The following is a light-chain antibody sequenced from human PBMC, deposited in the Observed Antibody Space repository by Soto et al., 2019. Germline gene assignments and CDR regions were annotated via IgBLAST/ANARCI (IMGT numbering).Light chain of an antibody. V-gene: IGKV1-12*01. CDR3: QQSYTILYT. J-gene: IGKJ5*01. Sequence: DIQMTQSPSSVSASVGDRVTITCRASQGISSWLAWYQQKPGKAPKLLIHTASTLRSGVPSRFSGSGSGTDFTLTISSLQREDFATYYCQQSYTILYTFGQGTRLEIK. CDR1: QGISSW. CDR2: TAS.